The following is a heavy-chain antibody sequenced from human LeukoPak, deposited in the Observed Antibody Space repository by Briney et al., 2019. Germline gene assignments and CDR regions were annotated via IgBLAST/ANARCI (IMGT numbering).Heavy chain of an antibody. CDR3: ARGGYDFWSGYSNDAFDI. Sequence: SETLSLTCTVSGDSISSGAYYWSWIRQHPGKGLEWIGYIYYSGSTDYNPSLKSRVTVSVDKSNKQSSLKLSSVTAADTAVYYCARGGYDFWSGYSNDAFDIWGQATMVTVSS. CDR2: IYYSGST. J-gene: IGHJ3*02. CDR1: GDSISSGAYY. D-gene: IGHD3-3*01. V-gene: IGHV4-31*03.